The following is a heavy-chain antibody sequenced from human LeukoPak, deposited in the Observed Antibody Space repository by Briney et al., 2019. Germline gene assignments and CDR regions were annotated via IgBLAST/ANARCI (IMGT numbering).Heavy chain of an antibody. CDR2: NNPSGGST. D-gene: IGHD6-19*01. J-gene: IGHJ4*02. CDR1: GYTFTSYY. CDR3: AREDSGWQTDY. Sequence: GASVKVSCKASGYTFTSYYMHWVRQAPGQGLEWMGINNPSGGSTSYAQKFQGRVTMTRDTSTSTVYMELSSLRSEDTAAYYCAREDSGWQTDYWGQGTLVTVSS. V-gene: IGHV1-46*03.